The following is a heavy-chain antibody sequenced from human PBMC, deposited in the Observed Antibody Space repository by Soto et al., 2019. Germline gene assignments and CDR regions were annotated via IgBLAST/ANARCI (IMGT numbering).Heavy chain of an antibody. J-gene: IGHJ6*02. D-gene: IGHD3-3*01. CDR1: GFTFSTYA. CDR3: AKVGDFWSWGMDV. Sequence: LRLSCAASGFTFSTYAMTWIRQAPGTGLEGVSIISSSGDGTYYVDYVKGRFTISRNNSRNTLKLQMKSLRAEDTSVYYCAKVGDFWSWGMDVWGQGTTVTVSS. CDR2: ISSSGDGT. V-gene: IGHV3-23*01.